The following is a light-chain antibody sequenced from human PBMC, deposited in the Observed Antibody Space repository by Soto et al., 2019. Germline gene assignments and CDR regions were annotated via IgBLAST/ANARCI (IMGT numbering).Light chain of an antibody. V-gene: IGKV1-5*01. J-gene: IGKJ1*01. CDR1: QSIGSW. Sequence: DIQMTQSPSTLSASGADRVTXTCRASQSIGSWLAWYQQKPGRATKVLIFDASSLESGVPSRFSGSGYATEFTLTISSLQPDDFATYYCQQYTTYPWTFGQGTKVDIK. CDR3: QQYTTYPWT. CDR2: DAS.